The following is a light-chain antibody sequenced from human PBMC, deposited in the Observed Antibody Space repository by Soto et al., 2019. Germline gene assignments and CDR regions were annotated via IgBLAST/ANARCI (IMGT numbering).Light chain of an antibody. J-gene: IGLJ1*01. CDR2: DVS. CDR3: SSYTSSSLYV. V-gene: IGLV2-14*01. CDR1: SSDVGGYNY. Sequence: QSALTQPVSVSGSPGQSITISCTGTSSDVGGYNYVSWYQQHPGKAPKLMIYDVSNRPSGVSNRFSGSKSGNTASLTISGLQAEDEADYYCSSYTSSSLYVFGTGTKAHRP.